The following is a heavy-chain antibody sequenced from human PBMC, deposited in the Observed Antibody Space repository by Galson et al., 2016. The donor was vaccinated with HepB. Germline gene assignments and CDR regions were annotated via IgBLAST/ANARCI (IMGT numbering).Heavy chain of an antibody. CDR3: ARDVGDNGDYVVDL. CDR2: ISSDVSSK. D-gene: IGHD4-17*01. CDR1: GFTFSNHA. Sequence: SPRLSCAASGFTFSNHAMHWVRQAPDKGLEWLAIISSDVSSKFFADSVKGRFTISRNNSWNTLHLELHSLKIEDTAVYYCARDVGDNGDYVVDLWGQGTLVTVSS. J-gene: IGHJ5*02. V-gene: IGHV3-30-3*01.